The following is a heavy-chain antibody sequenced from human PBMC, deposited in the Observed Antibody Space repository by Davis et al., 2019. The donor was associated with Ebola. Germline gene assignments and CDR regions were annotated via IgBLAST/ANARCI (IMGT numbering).Heavy chain of an antibody. D-gene: IGHD4-23*01. Sequence: SVKVSCKASGGTFSSSTISWVRPAPGPGREWMGRIIPILGIANYAQKFQGRVTITADKSTSTAYMELSSLRSEDTAVYYCARDIRGGGNSAWGQGTLVTVSS. CDR3: ARDIRGGGNSA. V-gene: IGHV1-69*04. J-gene: IGHJ5*02. CDR1: GGTFSSST. CDR2: IIPILGIA.